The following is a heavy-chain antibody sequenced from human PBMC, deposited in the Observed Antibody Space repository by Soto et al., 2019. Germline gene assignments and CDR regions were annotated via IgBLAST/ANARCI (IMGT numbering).Heavy chain of an antibody. V-gene: IGHV3-33*01. D-gene: IGHD6-13*01. Sequence: PGGSLRLSCAASGFTFSSYGMHWVRQAPGEGLEWVAVIWYDGSNKYYADSVKGRFTISRDNSKNTLYLQMNSLRAEDTAVYYCARPVSGSSSVSAHVYYYYGMDVWGQGTTVTVSS. CDR3: ARPVSGSSSVSAHVYYYYGMDV. CDR1: GFTFSSYG. J-gene: IGHJ6*02. CDR2: IWYDGSNK.